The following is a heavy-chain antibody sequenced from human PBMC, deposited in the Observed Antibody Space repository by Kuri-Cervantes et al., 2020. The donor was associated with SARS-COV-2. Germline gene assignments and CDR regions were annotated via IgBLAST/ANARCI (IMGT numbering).Heavy chain of an antibody. CDR2: IKSKTDGGTT. J-gene: IGHJ4*02. CDR3: TTDRGPLAPLSN. CDR1: GGSFSGYH. V-gene: IGHV3-15*01. Sequence: ETLSLTCAVYGGSFSGYHWSWNRQPPGKWLEWVGRIKSKTDGGTTDYAAPVKGRFTISRDDSKNTLYLQMNSLKTEDTAVYYCTTDRGPLAPLSNWGQGTLVTVSS. D-gene: IGHD3-3*02.